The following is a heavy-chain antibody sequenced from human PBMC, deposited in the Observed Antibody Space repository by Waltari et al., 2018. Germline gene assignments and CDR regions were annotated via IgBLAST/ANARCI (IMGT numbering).Heavy chain of an antibody. J-gene: IGHJ4*02. V-gene: IGHV4-59*01. D-gene: IGHD5-18*01. CDR2: IYYSGST. Sequence: QVQLQESGPGLVKPSETLSLTCTVSGGSLSSYYWSWIRQPPGKGLEWIGYIYYSGSTNYNPSLKSRVTISVDTSKNQFSLKLSSVTAADTAVYYCAREGYSGAPGDWGQGTLVTVSS. CDR1: GGSLSSYY. CDR3: AREGYSGAPGD.